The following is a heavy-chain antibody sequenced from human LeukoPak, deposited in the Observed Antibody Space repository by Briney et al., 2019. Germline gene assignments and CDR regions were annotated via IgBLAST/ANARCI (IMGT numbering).Heavy chain of an antibody. CDR1: GGSISSGDYY. CDR3: ARGRVAAAGKVRYGMDV. J-gene: IGHJ6*04. Sequence: SETLSLTCTVSGGSISSGDYYWSWIRQPPGKGLEWIGYIYYSGSTYYNPSLKSRVTISVDTSKNQFSLKLSSVTAADTAVYYCARGRVAAAGKVRYGMDVWGKGTTVTVSS. D-gene: IGHD6-13*01. CDR2: IYYSGST. V-gene: IGHV4-30-4*01.